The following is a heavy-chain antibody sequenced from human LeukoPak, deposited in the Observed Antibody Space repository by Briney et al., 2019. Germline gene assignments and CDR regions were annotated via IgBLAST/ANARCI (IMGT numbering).Heavy chain of an antibody. CDR1: GFTFSSYS. CDR3: ARGRVCSSTSCYRTPWFDP. D-gene: IGHD2-2*02. CDR2: ISSSSSYI. J-gene: IGHJ5*02. Sequence: PGGSLRLSCAASGFTFSSYSMNWVRQAPGKGPEWVSSISSSSSYIYYADSVKGRFTISRDNAKNSLYLQMNSLRAEDTAVYYCARGRVCSSTSCYRTPWFDPWGQGTLVTVSS. V-gene: IGHV3-21*01.